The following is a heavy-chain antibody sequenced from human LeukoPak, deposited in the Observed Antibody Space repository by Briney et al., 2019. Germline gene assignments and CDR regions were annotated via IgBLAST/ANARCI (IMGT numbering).Heavy chain of an antibody. CDR3: ARGALPDPYYYYYMDV. Sequence: GSSVKVSCKASGGTFSSYAISWVRQAPGQGLEWMGGIIPIFGTANYAQKFQGRVTITADESTSTAYMELSSLRSEDTAVYYCARGALPDPYYYYYMDVWGKGTTVTASS. CDR2: IIPIFGTA. CDR1: GGTFSSYA. J-gene: IGHJ6*03. D-gene: IGHD1-14*01. V-gene: IGHV1-69*01.